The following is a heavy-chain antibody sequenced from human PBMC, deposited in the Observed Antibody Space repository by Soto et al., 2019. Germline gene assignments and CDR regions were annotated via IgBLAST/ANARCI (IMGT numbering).Heavy chain of an antibody. CDR2: IYHSGST. CDR3: ARADGGYSYGRYLDY. Sequence: SETLSLTCAVSGGSISSGGYSWSWIRQPPGKGLEWIGYIYHSGSTYYNPSLKSRVTISVDRSKNQFSLKLSSVTAADTAVYYCARADGGYSYGRYLDYWGQGTLVTVSS. CDR1: GGSISSGGYS. D-gene: IGHD5-18*01. J-gene: IGHJ4*02. V-gene: IGHV4-30-2*01.